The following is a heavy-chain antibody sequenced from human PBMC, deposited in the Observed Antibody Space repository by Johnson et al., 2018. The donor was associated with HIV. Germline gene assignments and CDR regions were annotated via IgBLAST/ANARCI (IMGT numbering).Heavy chain of an antibody. V-gene: IGHV3-30*04. CDR1: GFTFSSYA. CDR2: ISYDGSNK. Sequence: QVQVVESGGGVVQPGRSLRLSCAASGFTFSSYAMHWVRQAPGKGLEWVAVISYDGSNKYYADSVKGRFTISRDNSKNTLYLQMHSLRAEDTAVYYCASLRGALHIWGQGTMVTVSS. J-gene: IGHJ3*02. CDR3: ASLRGALHI.